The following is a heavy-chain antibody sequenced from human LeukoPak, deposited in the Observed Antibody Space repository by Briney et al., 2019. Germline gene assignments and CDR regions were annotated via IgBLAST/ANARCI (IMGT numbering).Heavy chain of an antibody. CDR2: ISYDGSNK. V-gene: IGHV3-30*03. CDR3: AREASRGGGAFDV. CDR1: GFTFSSYG. D-gene: IGHD2-15*01. J-gene: IGHJ3*01. Sequence: GGSLRLSCAASGFTFSSYGMHWVRQAPGKGLEWVAVISYDGSNKYYADSVKGRFTISRDKSKNTLHLQMNSLRAEDAAVYFCAREASRGGGAFDVWGQGTMVTVSS.